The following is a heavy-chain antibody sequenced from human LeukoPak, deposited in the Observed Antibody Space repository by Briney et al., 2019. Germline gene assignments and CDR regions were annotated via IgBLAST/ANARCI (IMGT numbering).Heavy chain of an antibody. CDR3: AGISGYDRFDC. CDR2: ITSDGSST. V-gene: IGHV3-74*01. Sequence: GGSLRLSCAASGFTFSDYWMHWVRQAPGKGLVWVSRITSDGSSTSYADSVKGRFTISRDNAKNTLYLQMDSLRVEDTAVYFCAGISGYDRFDCWGQGTLVTVSS. J-gene: IGHJ4*02. D-gene: IGHD5-12*01. CDR1: GFTFSDYW.